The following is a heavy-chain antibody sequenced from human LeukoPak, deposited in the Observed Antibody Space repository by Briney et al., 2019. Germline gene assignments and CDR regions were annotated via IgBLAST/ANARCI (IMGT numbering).Heavy chain of an antibody. V-gene: IGHV1-69*04. J-gene: IGHJ4*02. CDR3: ARDAIPEYDSSGYYPDY. D-gene: IGHD3-22*01. CDR2: IIPILGIA. CDR1: GGTFSSYA. Sequence: SVKVSCKASGGTFSSYAISWVRQAPGQGLEWMGRIIPILGIANYAQKFQGRVTITADKSTSTAYMELSSLRSEDTAVYYCARDAIPEYDSSGYYPDYWGQGTLVTVSP.